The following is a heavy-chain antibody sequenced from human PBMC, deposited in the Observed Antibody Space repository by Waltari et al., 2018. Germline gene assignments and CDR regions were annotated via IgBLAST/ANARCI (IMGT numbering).Heavy chain of an antibody. CDR3: AKEDYDRTYDY. V-gene: IGHV3-30*18. CDR1: GFTFSSYG. J-gene: IGHJ4*02. Sequence: VQLVESGGGVVQPGRSLRLSCAASGFTFSSYGMHWVRQAPGKGLEWVAVIWYDGSNKYYADSVKGRFTISRDNSKNTLYLQMNSLRAEDTAVYYCAKEDYDRTYDYWGQGTLVTVSS. D-gene: IGHD3-22*01. CDR2: IWYDGSNK.